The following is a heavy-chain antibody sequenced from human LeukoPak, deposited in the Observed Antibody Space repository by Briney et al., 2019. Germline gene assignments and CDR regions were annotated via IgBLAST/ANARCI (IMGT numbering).Heavy chain of an antibody. D-gene: IGHD6-13*01. Sequence: ASETLSLTCTLSGGPIYTSAYYWDLIRQPPGKGLEWIGSIYYSGRTSYNPSLRSRVSMSIDTSKNQFSLKLSSVTAADTVVYYCASGYSSSWWGNYYFDYWGQGTLVTVSS. CDR3: ASGYSSSWWGNYYFDY. CDR1: GGPIYTSAYY. CDR2: IYYSGRT. V-gene: IGHV4-39*01. J-gene: IGHJ4*02.